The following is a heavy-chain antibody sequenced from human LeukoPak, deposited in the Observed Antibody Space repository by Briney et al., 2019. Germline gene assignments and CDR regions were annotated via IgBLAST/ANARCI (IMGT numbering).Heavy chain of an antibody. CDR2: INAGNGDT. D-gene: IGHD6-19*01. CDR1: GYTFTSYA. J-gene: IGHJ4*02. CDR3: AEDVMGLATDY. Sequence: ASVKVSCKASGYTFTSYAMHWVRQAPGQRLEWMGWINAGNGDTKYSQKFQGRVTITRDTSASTAYMELSSLRSEDTAVYYCAEDVMGLATDYWGQGTLVTVSS. V-gene: IGHV1-3*01.